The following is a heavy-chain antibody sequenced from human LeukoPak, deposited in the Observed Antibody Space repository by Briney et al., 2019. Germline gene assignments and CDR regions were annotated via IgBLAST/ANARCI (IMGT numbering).Heavy chain of an antibody. CDR2: IYYSGST. V-gene: IGHV4-39*01. CDR1: CGSISSSSYY. D-gene: IGHD3-10*01. Sequence: SETLSLTCTVSCGSISSSSYYWGWIRQPPGKGLEWIGRIYYSGSTYYNPSLKSRVTISVDASKNQFSLKLSSVTAADTAVYYCARHLYYYGSGSYQFDPWGQGTLVSVSS. CDR3: ARHLYYYGSGSYQFDP. J-gene: IGHJ5*02.